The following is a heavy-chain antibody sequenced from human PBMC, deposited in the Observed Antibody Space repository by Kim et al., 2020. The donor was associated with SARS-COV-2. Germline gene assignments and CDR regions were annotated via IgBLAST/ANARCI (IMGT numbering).Heavy chain of an antibody. CDR3: ARAGYSYGIRGWFDP. D-gene: IGHD5-18*01. CDR2: IWYDGSNK. CDR1: GFTFSSYG. V-gene: IGHV3-33*01. J-gene: IGHJ5*02. Sequence: GGSLRLSCAASGFTFSSYGMHWVRQAPGKGLEWVAVIWYDGSNKYYADSVKGRFTISRDNSKNTLYLQMNSLRAEDTAVYYCARAGYSYGIRGWFDPWGQGTLVTVSS.